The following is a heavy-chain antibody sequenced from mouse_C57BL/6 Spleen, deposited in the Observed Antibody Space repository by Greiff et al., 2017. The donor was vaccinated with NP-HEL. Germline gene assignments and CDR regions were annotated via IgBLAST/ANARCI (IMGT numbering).Heavy chain of an antibody. Sequence: EVKLMESGPELVKPGASVKISCKASGYTFTDYYMNWVKQSHGKSLEWIGDINPNNGGTSYNQKFKGKATLTVDKSSSTAYMELRSLTSEDSAVYYCARSDYYYGSTLDYWGHSTTLTVSS. CDR1: GYTFTDYY. CDR2: INPNNGGT. V-gene: IGHV1-26*01. D-gene: IGHD1-1*01. CDR3: ARSDYYYGSTLDY. J-gene: IGHJ2*01.